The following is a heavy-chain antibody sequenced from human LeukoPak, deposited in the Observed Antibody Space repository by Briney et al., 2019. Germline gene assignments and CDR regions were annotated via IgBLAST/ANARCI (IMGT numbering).Heavy chain of an antibody. CDR3: ARDYDFLLGYYGMDV. Sequence: SETLSLTCTVSGGSISSGGYYWSWIRQHPGKGLEWIGYIYYSGSTYYNPSLKSRVTISVDTSKNQFFLKLSSVTAADTAVYYCARDYDFLLGYYGMDVWGQGTTVTVSS. CDR1: GGSISSGGYY. D-gene: IGHD3-3*01. J-gene: IGHJ6*02. V-gene: IGHV4-31*03. CDR2: IYYSGST.